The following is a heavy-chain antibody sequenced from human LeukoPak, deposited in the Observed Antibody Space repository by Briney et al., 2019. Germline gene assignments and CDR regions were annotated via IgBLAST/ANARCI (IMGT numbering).Heavy chain of an antibody. V-gene: IGHV3-7*01. CDR2: IKQDGSEK. CDR1: GFTFSSYG. D-gene: IGHD6-25*01. CDR3: AREGYSSGEYDY. J-gene: IGHJ4*02. Sequence: GGSLRLSCAASGFTFSSYGMSWVRQAPGKGLEWGANIKQDGSEKYYVDSVKCRFTISRDNAKNSLYLQMNSLRAEDTAVYYCAREGYSSGEYDYWGQGTLVTVSS.